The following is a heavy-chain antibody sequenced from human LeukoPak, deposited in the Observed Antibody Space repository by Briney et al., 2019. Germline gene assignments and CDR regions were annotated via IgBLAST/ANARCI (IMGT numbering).Heavy chain of an antibody. D-gene: IGHD2-15*01. J-gene: IGHJ5*02. V-gene: IGHV3-43*01. CDR2: ISWDGGST. CDR3: AKDNLGYCSGGSCYSAGFDP. CDR1: GFTFDDYT. Sequence: GGSLRLSCAASGFTFDDYTMHWVRQAPGKGLEWVSLISWDGGSTYYADSVKGRFTISRDNSKNSLYLQMNSLRTEDTALYYCAKDNLGYCSGGSCYSAGFDPWGQGTLVTVSS.